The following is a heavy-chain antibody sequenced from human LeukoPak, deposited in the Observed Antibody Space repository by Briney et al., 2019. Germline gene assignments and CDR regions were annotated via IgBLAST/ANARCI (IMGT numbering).Heavy chain of an antibody. Sequence: ASVKVCCKASGYTVTGYYMHWVRQAPGQGLEWMGWINPNSGGTNYAQKFQGRVTMTRDTSISTDYMELSRLRSDDTAVYYCASGFYDILTGYPTTLDYWGQGTLVTVSS. D-gene: IGHD3-9*01. V-gene: IGHV1-2*02. CDR3: ASGFYDILTGYPTTLDY. CDR2: INPNSGGT. CDR1: GYTVTGYY. J-gene: IGHJ4*02.